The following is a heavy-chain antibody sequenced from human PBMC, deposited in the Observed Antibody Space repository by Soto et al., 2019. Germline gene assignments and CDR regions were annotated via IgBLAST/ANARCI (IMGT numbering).Heavy chain of an antibody. J-gene: IGHJ4*02. Sequence: WGSLRLSCAASGFTFSSYAMSWVRQAPGKGLEWVSAISGSGGSTYYADSVKGRFTISRDNSKNTLYLQMNSLRAEDTAVYYCAKEYDVLRFLEWLPYFDYWGQGTLVTVSS. CDR1: GFTFSSYA. V-gene: IGHV3-23*01. D-gene: IGHD3-3*01. CDR3: AKEYDVLRFLEWLPYFDY. CDR2: ISGSGGST.